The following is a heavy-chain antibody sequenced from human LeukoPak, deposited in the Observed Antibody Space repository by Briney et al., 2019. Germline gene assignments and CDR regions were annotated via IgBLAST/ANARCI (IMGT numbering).Heavy chain of an antibody. V-gene: IGHV4-39*01. CDR2: IYYSGST. D-gene: IGHD2-15*01. CDR1: GGSISSSSYY. CDR3: ARHSFPGTFTPSNWFDP. J-gene: IGHJ5*02. Sequence: SETLSLTCTVSGGSISSSSYYWGWIRQPPGKGLEWIGSIYYSGSTYSNPSLESRLTISVDTSKNHFSLRLTSVTAADTAMYYCARHSFPGTFTPSNWFDPWGQGTLVTVSS.